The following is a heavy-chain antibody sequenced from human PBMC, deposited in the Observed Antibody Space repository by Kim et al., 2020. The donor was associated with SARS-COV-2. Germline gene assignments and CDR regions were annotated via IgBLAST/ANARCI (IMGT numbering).Heavy chain of an antibody. J-gene: IGHJ4*02. CDR1: GFTFSSYG. V-gene: IGHV3-33*01. CDR3: AREAAAGTGRSFDY. D-gene: IGHD6-13*01. Sequence: GGSLRLSCAASGFTFSSYGMHWVRQAPGKGLEWVAVIWYDGSNKYYADSVKGRFTISRDNSKNTLYLQMNSLRAEDTAVYYCAREAAAGTGRSFDYWGQGILVTVSS. CDR2: IWYDGSNK.